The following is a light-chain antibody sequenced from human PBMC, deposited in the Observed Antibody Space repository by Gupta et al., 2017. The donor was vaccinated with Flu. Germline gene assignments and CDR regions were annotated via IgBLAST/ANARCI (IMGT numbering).Light chain of an antibody. Sequence: DIQMTQSPSSLSASVGDRVTITCRASQSISSYLNWYQQKPGKAPKLLIYAASRVQSGVPSRFSGSGSGTDFTLTISRRQPEDFATYYCQQRDSTPCTFGHGTKVDIK. V-gene: IGKV1-39*01. CDR1: QSISSY. CDR2: AAS. J-gene: IGKJ3*01. CDR3: QQRDSTPCT.